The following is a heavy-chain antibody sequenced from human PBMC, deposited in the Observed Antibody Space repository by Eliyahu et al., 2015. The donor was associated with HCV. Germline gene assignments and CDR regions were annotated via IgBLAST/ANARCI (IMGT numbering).Heavy chain of an antibody. V-gene: IGHV3-23*01. CDR2: XSSSVGST. CDR1: GFTFSTYA. J-gene: IGHJ4*02. CDR3: AKGPLKAYFDY. Sequence: EVQLLESGGGLVQPGGSLRLSCXASGFTFSTYAXGWVXQAPGKGLEWVXAXSSSVGSTYYADSVKGRFTISRDNSKNTLFLQMDSLRAEDTAVYYCAKGPLKAYFDYWGQGTLVTVSS.